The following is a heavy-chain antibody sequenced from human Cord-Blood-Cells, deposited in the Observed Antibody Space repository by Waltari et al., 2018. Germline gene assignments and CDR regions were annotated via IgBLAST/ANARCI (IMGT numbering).Heavy chain of an antibody. Sequence: QVQLVQSGAEVKKPGASVKVPCKASGYTFTSYDINWVRQATGQGLEWMGWMNPNSGNTGYAQKFQGRVTMTRNTSISTAYMELSSLRSEDTAVYYCARAYYDILTGYWYFDLWGRGTLVTVSS. CDR3: ARAYYDILTGYWYFDL. CDR1: GYTFTSYD. V-gene: IGHV1-8*01. J-gene: IGHJ2*01. CDR2: MNPNSGNT. D-gene: IGHD3-9*01.